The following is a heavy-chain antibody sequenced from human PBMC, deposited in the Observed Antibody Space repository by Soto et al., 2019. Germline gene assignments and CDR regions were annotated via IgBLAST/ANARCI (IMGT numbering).Heavy chain of an antibody. V-gene: IGHV3-53*05. J-gene: IGHJ4*02. CDR1: GVTVSSNY. CDR3: AKVKNSGYDLGYFDY. Sequence: GGSLRLSCAASGVTVSSNYMSWVRQAPGKGLEWVSVIYSGGSTYYADSVKGRFTISRDNSKDTLYLQMNSLRAEDTALYYCAKVKNSGYDLGYFDYWGQGSLVTVSS. CDR2: IYSGGST. D-gene: IGHD5-12*01.